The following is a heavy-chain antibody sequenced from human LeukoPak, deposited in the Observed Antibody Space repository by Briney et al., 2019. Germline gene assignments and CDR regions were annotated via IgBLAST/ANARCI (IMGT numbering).Heavy chain of an antibody. J-gene: IGHJ4*02. Sequence: SETLSLTCTVSGGSISGDHWNWIRQPPGKGPEWIGYIYYSGSTYYNPSLKSRVTISVDTSKNQFSLKLNSVTAADTAVYYCARQLSSGYIFDYWGQGTLVIVSS. CDR3: ARQLSSGYIFDY. CDR1: GGSISGDH. CDR2: IYYSGST. D-gene: IGHD6-19*01. V-gene: IGHV4-59*04.